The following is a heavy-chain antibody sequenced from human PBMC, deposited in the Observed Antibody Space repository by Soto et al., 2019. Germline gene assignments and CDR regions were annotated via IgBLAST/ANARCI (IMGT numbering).Heavy chain of an antibody. CDR3: AKDWDTGMDV. V-gene: IGHV3-30*18. D-gene: IGHD5-18*01. CDR2: ISYDGSNK. CDR1: GFTFSSYG. J-gene: IGHJ6*02. Sequence: ESGGGVVQPGRSLRLSCAASGFTFSSYGMHWVRQAPGKGLEWVAVISYDGSNKYYADSVKGRFTISRDNSKNTLYLQMNSLRAEDTAVYYCAKDWDTGMDVWGQGTTVTVSS.